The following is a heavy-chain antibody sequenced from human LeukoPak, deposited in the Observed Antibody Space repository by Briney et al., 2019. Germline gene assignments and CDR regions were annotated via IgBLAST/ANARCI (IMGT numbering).Heavy chain of an antibody. Sequence: GASVKVSCKASGYTFTYYQMHWVRQAPGQGLEWMGIINPSGGRTSSLQKFQGRVTMTRDTSTSTVYMELNSLRAEDTAVYYCATGTGIAVADTFDYWGQGTLVTVSS. V-gene: IGHV1-46*01. CDR3: ATGTGIAVADTFDY. CDR2: INPSGGRT. CDR1: GYTFTYYQ. D-gene: IGHD6-19*01. J-gene: IGHJ4*02.